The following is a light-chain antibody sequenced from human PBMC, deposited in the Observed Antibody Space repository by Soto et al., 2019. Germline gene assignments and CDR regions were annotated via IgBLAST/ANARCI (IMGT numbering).Light chain of an antibody. CDR3: SSFTTSDTLV. CDR2: EAT. V-gene: IGLV2-14*01. J-gene: IGLJ2*01. CDR1: SSDIGGYKY. Sequence: QSVLTQPASVSGSPGQSITISCTGSSSDIGGYKYVSWYQHFPGKAPKLIIYEATTRPSGVAYRFSGSKSGNTAFLTISGLQAEDESHYYCSSFTTSDTLVFGGGTTLTVL.